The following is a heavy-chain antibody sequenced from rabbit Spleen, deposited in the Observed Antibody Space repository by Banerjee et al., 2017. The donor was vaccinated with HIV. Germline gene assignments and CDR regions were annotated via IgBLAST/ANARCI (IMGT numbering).Heavy chain of an antibody. D-gene: IGHD1-1*01. CDR2: IYTGSGAT. Sequence: QQQLVESGGGLVKPGTSLTLTCTASGFSFSSSYWIFWVRQAPGKGLEWIASIYTGSGATYYANWAKGRFTVSKTSSTTVDLKMTSLTAADTATYFCARSINWANRALNLWGPGTLVTVS. V-gene: IGHV1S45*01. CDR1: GFSFSSSYW. CDR3: ARSINWANRALNL. J-gene: IGHJ4*01.